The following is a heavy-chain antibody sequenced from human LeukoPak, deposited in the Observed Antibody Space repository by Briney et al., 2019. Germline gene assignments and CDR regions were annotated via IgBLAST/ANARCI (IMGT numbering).Heavy chain of an antibody. Sequence: GASVKVSCKASGYTFTSYDINWVRQATGQGLEWMGWTNPNSGNTGYAQKFQGRVTMTRNTSISTAYMELSSLRSEDTAVYYCARVPNDYCSGGSCYRDAFDIWGQGTMATVSS. CDR3: ARVPNDYCSGGSCYRDAFDI. CDR2: TNPNSGNT. D-gene: IGHD2-15*01. V-gene: IGHV1-8*01. J-gene: IGHJ3*02. CDR1: GYTFTSYD.